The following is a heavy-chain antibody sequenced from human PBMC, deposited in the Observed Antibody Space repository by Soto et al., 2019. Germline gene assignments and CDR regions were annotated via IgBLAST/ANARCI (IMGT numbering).Heavy chain of an antibody. V-gene: IGHV3-48*03. D-gene: IGHD1-7*01. CDR2: ISSSGSTI. J-gene: IGHJ6*02. CDR1: GFTFSSYE. Sequence: EVQLVESGGGLVQPGGSLRLSCAASGFTFSSYEMNWVRQAPGKGLEWVSYISSSGSTIYYADSVKGRFTISRDNAKNSLYLQMNSLRAEDTAVYYCARVAELELRRGYYYYGMDVWGQGTTVTVSS. CDR3: ARVAELELRRGYYYYGMDV.